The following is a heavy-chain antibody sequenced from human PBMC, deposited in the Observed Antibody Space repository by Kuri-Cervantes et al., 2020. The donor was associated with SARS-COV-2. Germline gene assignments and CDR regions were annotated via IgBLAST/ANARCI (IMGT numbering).Heavy chain of an antibody. Sequence: SVKVSCKASGGTSSTYSISWVRQAPGQGLEWMGGIIPIFGTADYAQKFQGRVSITADESTSTAYMELSSLRSEDTAVYYCATPGDDILTGYYNVGDYWGQGTLVTVSS. V-gene: IGHV1-69*13. J-gene: IGHJ4*02. CDR3: ATPGDDILTGYYNVGDY. D-gene: IGHD3-9*01. CDR1: GGTSSTYS. CDR2: IIPIFGTA.